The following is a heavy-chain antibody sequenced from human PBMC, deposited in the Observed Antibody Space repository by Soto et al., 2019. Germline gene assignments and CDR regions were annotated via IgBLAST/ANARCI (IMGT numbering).Heavy chain of an antibody. CDR2: ISWNGGST. J-gene: IGHJ4*02. D-gene: IGHD1-26*01. V-gene: IGHV3-20*04. Sequence: VQLVESGGSAVRPVGSLRLSCAASGFTFDDYGMSWVRQAPGKGLEWVSAISWNGGSTSYADSVKGRFTISRDNAKNSLYLQMNSLSAEDTALYYCARDRGSWFDYWGQGTLVSVSS. CDR3: ARDRGSWFDY. CDR1: GFTFDDYG.